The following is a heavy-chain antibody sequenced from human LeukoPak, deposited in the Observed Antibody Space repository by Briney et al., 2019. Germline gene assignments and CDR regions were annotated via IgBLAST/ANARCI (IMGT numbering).Heavy chain of an antibody. CDR1: GYSINSGYY. CDR3: ARDVVAAPGTWDY. J-gene: IGHJ4*02. V-gene: IGHV4-38-2*02. Sequence: SETLSLTCTVSGYSINSGYYWGWIRQPPGKGLEWIGRIYTSGSTNYNPSLKSRVTMSVDTSKNQFSLKLSSVTAADTAVYYCARDVVAAPGTWDYWGQGTLVTVSS. CDR2: IYTSGST. D-gene: IGHD6-13*01.